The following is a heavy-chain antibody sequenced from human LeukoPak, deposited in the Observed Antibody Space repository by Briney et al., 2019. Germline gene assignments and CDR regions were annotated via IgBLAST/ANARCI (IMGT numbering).Heavy chain of an antibody. J-gene: IGHJ6*02. CDR2: IIPISGTA. D-gene: IGHD6-13*01. Sequence: GASVKVSCKASGGTFSSYAISWVRQAPGQGLEWMGEIIPISGTANYAQKFQGRVTITADESTSTAYMELSSLRSEDTAVYYCAREPSIAAAGSSGYGMDVWGQGTTVTVSS. CDR1: GGTFSSYA. V-gene: IGHV1-69*13. CDR3: AREPSIAAAGSSGYGMDV.